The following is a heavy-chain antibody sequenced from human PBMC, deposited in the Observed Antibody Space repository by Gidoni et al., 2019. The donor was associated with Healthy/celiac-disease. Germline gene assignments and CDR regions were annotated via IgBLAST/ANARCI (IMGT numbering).Heavy chain of an antibody. V-gene: IGHV4-34*01. J-gene: IGHJ6*03. CDR2: IKHSGST. CDR1: GGSFSGYY. CDR3: SRGRRGSANYMDV. Sequence: VQLQQRGAGLLKPSETLCLTCDVYGGSFSGYYWSWIRQPPGKGLEWIWEIKHSGSTNYHPYLKSRFTISVDTSKNQFSLKLISVTAADTAVDYCSRGRRGSANYMDVWGKGTTVTVSS. D-gene: IGHD3-10*01.